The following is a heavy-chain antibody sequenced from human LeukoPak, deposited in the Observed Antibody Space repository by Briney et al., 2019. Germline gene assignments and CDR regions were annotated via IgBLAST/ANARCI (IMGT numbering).Heavy chain of an antibody. J-gene: IGHJ4*02. D-gene: IGHD5-24*01. CDR1: GFTLSSYA. Sequence: GGSLRLSCAASGFTLSSYAMHWVRQAPGKGLEWVAVISYDGSNKYYADSVKGRFTISRDNSKNTLYLQMNSLRAEDTAVYYCARGEMGTSDGYSDYWGQGTLVTVSS. CDR3: ARGEMGTSDGYSDY. V-gene: IGHV3-30-3*01. CDR2: ISYDGSNK.